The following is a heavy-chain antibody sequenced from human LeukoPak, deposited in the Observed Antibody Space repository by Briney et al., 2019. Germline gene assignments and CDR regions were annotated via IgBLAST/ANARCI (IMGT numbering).Heavy chain of an antibody. D-gene: IGHD3-22*01. CDR3: ARTRITMIVGLASRFDY. Sequence: HPGGSLRLSCAASGFTFSSYWMSWVRQAPGKGLEWVANIKQDGSEKYYVDSVKGRFTISRDNAKNSLFLQMNSLRAEDTAVYYCARTRITMIVGLASRFDYWGQGTLVTASS. CDR1: GFTFSSYW. J-gene: IGHJ4*02. CDR2: IKQDGSEK. V-gene: IGHV3-7*01.